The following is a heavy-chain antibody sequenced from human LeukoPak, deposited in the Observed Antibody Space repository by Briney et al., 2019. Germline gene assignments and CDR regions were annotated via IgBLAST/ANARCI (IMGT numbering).Heavy chain of an antibody. J-gene: IGHJ6*03. Sequence: PGRSLRLSCTASGFTFSSYGMHWVRQAPGKGLEWVVVISYDGSNKYYADSVKGRFTISRDNSKNTLYLQMNSLRAEDTAVYYCARGEAVWSGIYYYMDVWGKGTTVTVSS. D-gene: IGHD3-3*01. CDR1: GFTFSSYG. V-gene: IGHV3-30*03. CDR3: ARGEAVWSGIYYYMDV. CDR2: ISYDGSNK.